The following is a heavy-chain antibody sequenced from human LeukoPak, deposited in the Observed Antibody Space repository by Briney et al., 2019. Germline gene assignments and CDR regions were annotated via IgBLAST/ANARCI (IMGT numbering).Heavy chain of an antibody. Sequence: PSETLSLTCTVSGGSVSSGSYYWSWIRQPPGKGLEWVWYIYYSGSTNYNPSLKSRVTISVDTSKNQFPLKLSSVTAADTAVYYCARDLADYGDYFWRYFDYWGQGTLVTVSS. CDR2: IYYSGST. J-gene: IGHJ4*02. CDR3: ARDLADYGDYFWRYFDY. CDR1: GGSVSSGSYY. D-gene: IGHD4-17*01. V-gene: IGHV4-61*01.